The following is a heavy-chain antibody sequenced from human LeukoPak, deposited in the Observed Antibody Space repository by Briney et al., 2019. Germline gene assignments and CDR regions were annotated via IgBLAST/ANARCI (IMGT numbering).Heavy chain of an antibody. Sequence: GASVKVSCKVSGYTLTELSMHWVRQAPGKGLEWMGGFDPEGGETIYAQKFQGRVTMTEDTSTDTAYMELSSLRSEDTAVYYCATGLDYYDSSGYAYWGQGTLVTVSS. CDR3: ATGLDYYDSSGYAY. CDR2: FDPEGGET. V-gene: IGHV1-24*01. D-gene: IGHD3-22*01. CDR1: GYTLTELS. J-gene: IGHJ4*02.